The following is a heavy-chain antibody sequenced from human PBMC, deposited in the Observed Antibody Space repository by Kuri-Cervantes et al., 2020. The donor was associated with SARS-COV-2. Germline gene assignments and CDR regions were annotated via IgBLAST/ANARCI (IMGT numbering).Heavy chain of an antibody. J-gene: IGHJ3*02. CDR2: ISYDGSNK. Sequence: GGSLRLSCAASGFTFSSYAMHWVRQAPGKGLEWVAVISYDGSNKYYADSVQGRFTISRDNSKNTLYLQMNSLRAEDTAVYYCAAEWSDAFDIWGQGTMVTVSS. V-gene: IGHV3-30-3*01. CDR1: GFTFSSYA. CDR3: AAEWSDAFDI. D-gene: IGHD2-8*01.